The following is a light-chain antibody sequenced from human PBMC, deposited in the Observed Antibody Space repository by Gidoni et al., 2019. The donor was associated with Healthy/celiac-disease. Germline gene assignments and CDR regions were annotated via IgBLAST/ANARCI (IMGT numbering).Light chain of an antibody. CDR3: QQSYNTPRT. Sequence: DIKMTQSPSTLSPSVGDRVTITCRASQSLSSYLTWYQQKPGKAPKLLIYAASSLQSGVPSRFSGSGSGTDFTLTISSLQPEDFATYYCQQSYNTPRTFGQGTKVEIK. CDR2: AAS. CDR1: QSLSSY. V-gene: IGKV1-39*01. J-gene: IGKJ1*01.